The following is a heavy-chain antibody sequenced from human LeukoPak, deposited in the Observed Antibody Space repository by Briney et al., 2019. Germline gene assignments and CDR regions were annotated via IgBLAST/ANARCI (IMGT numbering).Heavy chain of an antibody. Sequence: PGGSLRLSCVASGFTSTDHYMDWVRQAPGKGLEWVGRIRKKSNSYTTEYAASVKGRFSVSRDESNNSVYLQMNSLETEDTAVYFCARGQSCGNDCRVAFDIWGQGTMVTVSS. D-gene: IGHD2-21*02. CDR2: IRKKSNSYTT. CDR3: ARGQSCGNDCRVAFDI. J-gene: IGHJ3*02. CDR1: GFTSTDHY. V-gene: IGHV3-72*01.